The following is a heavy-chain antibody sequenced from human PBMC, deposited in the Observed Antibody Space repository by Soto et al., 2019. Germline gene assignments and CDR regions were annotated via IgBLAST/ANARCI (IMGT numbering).Heavy chain of an antibody. D-gene: IGHD3-22*01. CDR1: GGSISSGGYY. V-gene: IGHV4-31*03. Sequence: QVQLQESGPGLVKPSQTLSLTCTVSGGSISSGGYYWSWIRQHPGKGLEWIGYIYYSVSTYYNPSLKSRVTISVDTSKNQFSLKLSSVTAADTAVYYCASTVDSTFGMDVWGQGTTVTVSS. CDR3: ASTVDSTFGMDV. J-gene: IGHJ6*02. CDR2: IYYSVST.